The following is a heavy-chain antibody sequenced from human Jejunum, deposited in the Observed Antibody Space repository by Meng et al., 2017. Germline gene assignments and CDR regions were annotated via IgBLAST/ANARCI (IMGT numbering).Heavy chain of an antibody. V-gene: IGHV3-23*01. D-gene: IGHD1-26*01. Sequence: GGSLRLSCAASGFNFRSYSMSWVRQAPGKGLEWVSSISSGGITDYADSVKGRFTISRDNSNNSLYLQMNSLRAEDTAVYYCAKRLYSGSYFCLDHWGQGTLVTVSS. CDR1: GFNFRSYS. CDR2: ISSGGIT. CDR3: AKRLYSGSYFCLDH. J-gene: IGHJ4*02.